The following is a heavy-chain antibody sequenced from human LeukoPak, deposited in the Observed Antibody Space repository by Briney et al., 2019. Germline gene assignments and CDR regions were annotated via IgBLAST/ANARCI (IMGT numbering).Heavy chain of an antibody. J-gene: IGHJ6*02. D-gene: IGHD2-21*02. CDR3: ARVSYCGGDCSSHLYYGMDV. CDR1: GYTFTSYD. CDR2: MNPNSGNT. V-gene: IGHV1-8*01. Sequence: ASVKVSCKASGYTFTSYDISWVRQATGQGLEWMGWMNPNSGNTGYAQKFQGRVTMTRNTSISTAYMELSSLRSEDTAVYYCARVSYCGGDCSSHLYYGMDVWGQGTTVTVSS.